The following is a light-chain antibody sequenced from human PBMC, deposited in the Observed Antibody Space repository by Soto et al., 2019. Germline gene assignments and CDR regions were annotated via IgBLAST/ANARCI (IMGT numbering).Light chain of an antibody. CDR3: QQYDSFSVT. J-gene: IGKJ5*01. CDR1: QSISSW. CDR2: DAS. Sequence: TQSPSSMATSVGGRGTITCRASQSISSWLAWYQQKPGRAPKLLIYDASSLESGIPSRFSGSGSGTEFRLTISTMQPDDFATYYCQQYDSFSVTFGQGTRVDIK. V-gene: IGKV1-5*01.